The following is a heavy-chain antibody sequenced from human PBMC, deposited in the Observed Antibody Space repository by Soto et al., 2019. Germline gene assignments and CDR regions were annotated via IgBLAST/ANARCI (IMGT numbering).Heavy chain of an antibody. Sequence: VQLVESGGGVVQPGRSLRLSCAASGFTFSNYGVHWVRQAPGKGLEWVAVISYDGSDKYQADSVKGRFTISRDNSKNTPFLQMNDLRPEDTAVYYCARAGYASSWSTDFYYAMDVWGQGTRVTVSS. CDR3: ARAGYASSWSTDFYYAMDV. V-gene: IGHV3-30*03. CDR2: ISYDGSDK. J-gene: IGHJ6*02. CDR1: GFTFSNYG. D-gene: IGHD6-19*01.